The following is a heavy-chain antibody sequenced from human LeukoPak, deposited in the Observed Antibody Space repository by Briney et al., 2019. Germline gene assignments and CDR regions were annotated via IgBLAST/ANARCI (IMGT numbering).Heavy chain of an antibody. D-gene: IGHD4-17*01. Sequence: ASVKVSCKASGGTFISYAISWVRQAPGQGLEWMGGIIPIFGTANYAQKFQGRVTITADESTSTAYMELSSLRSEDKAVYYCASGDYDYYYYGMDVWGQGTTVTVSS. J-gene: IGHJ6*02. CDR3: ASGDYDYYYYGMDV. CDR2: IIPIFGTA. V-gene: IGHV1-69*13. CDR1: GGTFISYA.